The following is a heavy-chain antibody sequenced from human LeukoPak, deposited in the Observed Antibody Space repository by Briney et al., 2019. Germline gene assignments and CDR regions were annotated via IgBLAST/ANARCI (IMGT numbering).Heavy chain of an antibody. Sequence: GGSLRLSCAASGFTVSSNYMSWVRQAPGKGLEWVSVIYYGGSTYYADSVKGRFTISRDNSENTLYLQMNSLRAEDTAVYYCATGRVIAAAGLSFDYWGQGTLVTVSS. CDR2: IYYGGST. CDR3: ATGRVIAAAGLSFDY. J-gene: IGHJ4*02. V-gene: IGHV3-66*01. CDR1: GFTVSSNY. D-gene: IGHD6-13*01.